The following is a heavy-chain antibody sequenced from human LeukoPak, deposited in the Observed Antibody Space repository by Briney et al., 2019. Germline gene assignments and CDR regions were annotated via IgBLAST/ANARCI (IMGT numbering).Heavy chain of an antibody. CDR3: ARDPGYYYYGMDD. J-gene: IGHJ6*02. Sequence: GGSLRLSCAVTGFNLRTYWIHWVRHSPGRGLEWVARINGEGSRISYADSVRGRFTISRDNAKNRAYLQMNSLRAEDTALYYCARDPGYYYYGMDDWGQGTTVVVSS. V-gene: IGHV3-74*01. CDR2: INGEGSRI. CDR1: GFNLRTYW.